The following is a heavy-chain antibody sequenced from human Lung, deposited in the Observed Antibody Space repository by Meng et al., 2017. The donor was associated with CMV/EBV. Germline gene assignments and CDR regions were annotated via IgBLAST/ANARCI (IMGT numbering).Heavy chain of an antibody. CDR1: GFTFRNVW. V-gene: IGHV3-15*01. J-gene: IGHJ3*02. CDR2: IKNNTDGGTT. D-gene: IGHD4-23*01. CDR3: ATGNGNSNAFDI. Sequence: GESLKISCAASGFTFRNVWMSWVRQAPGKGLEWVGRIKNNTDGGTTDYAAPVKGRFTFSRDDSKTTLYLQMNSLKTEDTAVYYCATGNGNSNAFDIWGQGXVVTVSS.